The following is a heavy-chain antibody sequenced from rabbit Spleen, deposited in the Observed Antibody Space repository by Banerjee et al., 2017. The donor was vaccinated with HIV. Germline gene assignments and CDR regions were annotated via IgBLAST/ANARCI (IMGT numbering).Heavy chain of an antibody. Sequence: QLVESGGVLVKPGASLTLICTASGFSFSSGNYMFWVRQAPGKGLEWIGIIYAAKGTTSFANWVNGRFTISSLNAQNTLYLQLNSLTAADTATYFCVRGASESGYYSLWGPGTLVTVS. CDR2: IYAAKGTT. CDR1: GFSFSSGNY. D-gene: IGHD1-1*01. V-gene: IGHV1S7*01. CDR3: VRGASESGYYSL. J-gene: IGHJ4*01.